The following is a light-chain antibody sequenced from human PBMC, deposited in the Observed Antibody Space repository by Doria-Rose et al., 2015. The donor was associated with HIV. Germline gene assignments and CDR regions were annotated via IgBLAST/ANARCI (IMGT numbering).Light chain of an antibody. V-gene: IGKV4-1*01. J-gene: IGKJ3*01. Sequence: TQSPESLGMSLGERATLNCESNQSLLYTSKNYLAWYQQKPGQPPRLLIYWVSTRQSGVPARFSGSGSGTDFTLTISSLEAKDVAVYYCQQYYDTPSFGPGTTVDIK. CDR2: WVS. CDR3: QQYYDTPS. CDR1: QSLLYTSKNY.